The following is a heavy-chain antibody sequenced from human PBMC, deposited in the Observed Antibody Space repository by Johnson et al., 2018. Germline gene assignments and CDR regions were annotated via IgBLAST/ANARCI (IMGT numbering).Heavy chain of an antibody. V-gene: IGHV3-30*18. CDR2: ISYDGSNK. D-gene: IGHD2-21*01. Sequence: QVQLVESGGGVVQPGRSLRLSCGASGLTIGTFGMHWVRQAPGKGLEWVAIISYDGSNKYYVDSVKGRFTISRDNSKNTVYLQMTSLRAEDTAVYYCAKDLQGISYIFDIWGQGTLVTVSS. J-gene: IGHJ3*02. CDR1: GLTIGTFG. CDR3: AKDLQGISYIFDI.